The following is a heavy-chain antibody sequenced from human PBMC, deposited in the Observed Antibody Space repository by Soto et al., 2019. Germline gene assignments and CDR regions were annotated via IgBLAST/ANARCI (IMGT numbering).Heavy chain of an antibody. CDR3: ATNIVVVPAANGNDAFDI. V-gene: IGHV1-69*02. CDR1: GGTFSSYT. CDR2: IIPILGIA. J-gene: IGHJ3*02. Sequence: SVKVSCKASGGTFSSYTISWVRQAPGQGLERMGRIIPILGIANYAQKFQGRVTITADKSTSTAYMELSSLRSEDTAVYYCATNIVVVPAANGNDAFDIWGQGTMVTVSS. D-gene: IGHD2-2*01.